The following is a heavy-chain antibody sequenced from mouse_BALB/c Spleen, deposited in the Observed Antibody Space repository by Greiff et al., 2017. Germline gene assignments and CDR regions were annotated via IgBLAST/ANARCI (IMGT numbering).Heavy chain of an antibody. J-gene: IGHJ1*01. Sequence: EVQLQESGPGLVKPSQSLSLTCSVTGYSITSGYYWNWIRQFPGNKLEWMGYISYDGSNNYNPSLKNRISITRDTSKNQFFLKLNSVTTEDTATYYCAIDGYWYFDVWGAGTTVTVSS. D-gene: IGHD2-3*01. CDR1: GYSITSGYY. CDR2: ISYDGSN. CDR3: AIDGYWYFDV. V-gene: IGHV3-6*02.